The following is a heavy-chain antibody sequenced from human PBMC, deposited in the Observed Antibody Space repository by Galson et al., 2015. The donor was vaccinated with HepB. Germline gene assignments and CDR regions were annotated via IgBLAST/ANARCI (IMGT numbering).Heavy chain of an antibody. CDR1: GFTFSSYG. Sequence: SLRLSCAASGFTFSSYGMYWVRQAPGKGLEWVAVIWYDGSIEYYRDSVRGRFTVSRVNYRNTLYLQMSSLRAEDTAVYYCARDLGFGLDYWGQGTLVIVSS. CDR3: ARDLGFGLDY. V-gene: IGHV3-33*01. J-gene: IGHJ4*02. D-gene: IGHD3-16*01. CDR2: IWYDGSIE.